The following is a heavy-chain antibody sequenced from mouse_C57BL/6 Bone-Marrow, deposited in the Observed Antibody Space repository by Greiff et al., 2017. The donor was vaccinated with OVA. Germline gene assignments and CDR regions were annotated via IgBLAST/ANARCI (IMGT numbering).Heavy chain of an antibody. V-gene: IGHV10-3*01. J-gene: IGHJ4*01. Sequence: EVQLVESGGGLVQPKGSLKLSCAASGFTFNTYAMHWVRQAPGKGLEWVVRIRSKSSNYATYYADSVKDRFTISRDDSQSMLYLQMNNLKTEDTAMYYCVRDGSRYAMDYWGQGTSVTVSS. CDR1: GFTFNTYA. CDR2: IRSKSSNYAT. CDR3: VRDGSRYAMDY.